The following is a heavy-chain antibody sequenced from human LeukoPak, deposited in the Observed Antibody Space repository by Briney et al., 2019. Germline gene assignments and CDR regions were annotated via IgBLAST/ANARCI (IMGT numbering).Heavy chain of an antibody. D-gene: IGHD3-9*01. CDR2: ISSSGSTI. Sequence: PGGSLRLSCAASGFTFSGYEMNWVRQAPGKGLEGGSYISSSGSTIYYADSVKGRFTISRDNAKNSLYLQMNSLRAEDTAVYYCARDIILTGYYRSAGAFDIWGQGTMVTVSS. CDR1: GFTFSGYE. J-gene: IGHJ3*02. V-gene: IGHV3-48*03. CDR3: ARDIILTGYYRSAGAFDI.